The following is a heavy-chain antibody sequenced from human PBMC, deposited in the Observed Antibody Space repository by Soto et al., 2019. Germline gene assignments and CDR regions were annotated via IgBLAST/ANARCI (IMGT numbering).Heavy chain of an antibody. CDR1: GSSFNDYG. J-gene: IGHJ3*02. CDR3: AKLLGEEYRLDDCFDM. CDR2: ISYDGSVK. D-gene: IGHD3-16*01. V-gene: IGHV3-30*02. Sequence: GGSLRLSCGASGSSFNDYGMVWVRQTPGKGLEWVAYISYDGSVKHYADSVNGRFTISRDTSRTTLFLQMSRLKTEDTAIYHCAKLLGEEYRLDDCFDMWGQGTMVTVSS.